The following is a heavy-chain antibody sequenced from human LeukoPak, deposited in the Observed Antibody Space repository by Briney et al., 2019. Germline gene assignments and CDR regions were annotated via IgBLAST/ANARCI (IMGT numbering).Heavy chain of an antibody. Sequence: YPGESLRLSCAGSGFTFSTYTLNWVRQAPGKGLEWVSSISWDSNSIFYADSVKGRFTISRDNSKNSLYLQRNSLRADDTAVYYCTRGATDVTRHFDYWGQGTLVTVSS. CDR1: GFTFSTYT. D-gene: IGHD2-21*02. V-gene: IGHV3-21*06. CDR3: TRGATDVTRHFDY. J-gene: IGHJ4*02. CDR2: ISWDSNSI.